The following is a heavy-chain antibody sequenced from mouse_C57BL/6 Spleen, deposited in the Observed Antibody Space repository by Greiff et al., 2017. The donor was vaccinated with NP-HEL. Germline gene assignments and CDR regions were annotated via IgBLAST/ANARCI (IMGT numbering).Heavy chain of an antibody. CDR2: INPGSGGT. J-gene: IGHJ1*03. CDR3: ARVGDGYYGYFDV. Sequence: QVQLQQSGAELVRPGTSVKVSCKASGYAFTNYLIEWVKQRPGQGLEWIGVINPGSGGTNYNEKFKGKATLTADKSSSTAYMQLSSLTSEDSAVYFCARVGDGYYGYFDVWGTGTTVTVSS. D-gene: IGHD2-3*01. CDR1: GYAFTNYL. V-gene: IGHV1-54*01.